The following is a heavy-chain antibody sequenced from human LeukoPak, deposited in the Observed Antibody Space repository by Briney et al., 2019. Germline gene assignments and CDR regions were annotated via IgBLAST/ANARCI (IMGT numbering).Heavy chain of an antibody. J-gene: IGHJ1*01. CDR3: ASPETYYYDSSGYGYFQH. V-gene: IGHV4-39*01. CDR1: GGSISSSSYY. CDR2: IYYSGST. Sequence: SETLSLTCTVSGGSISSSSYYWGWIRQPPGKGLEWIGSIYYSGSTYYNPSLKSRSTISVDTSKNQFPLKLSSVTAADTAVYYCASPETYYYDSSGYGYFQHWGQGTLVTVSS. D-gene: IGHD3-22*01.